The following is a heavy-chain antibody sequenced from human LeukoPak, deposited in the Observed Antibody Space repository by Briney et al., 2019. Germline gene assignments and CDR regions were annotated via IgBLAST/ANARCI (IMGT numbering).Heavy chain of an antibody. CDR3: ASSIFGVVPPAY. D-gene: IGHD3-3*01. J-gene: IGHJ4*02. V-gene: IGHV4-4*07. CDR2: IYTSGST. CDR1: GGSISSYY. Sequence: PSETLSLTCTVSGGSISSYYWSWIRQPAGKGLEWMGRIYTSGSTTYNPSLKSRVTMSVDTSKNQFSLKLSSVTAADTAVYYCASSIFGVVPPAYWGQGTLVTVSS.